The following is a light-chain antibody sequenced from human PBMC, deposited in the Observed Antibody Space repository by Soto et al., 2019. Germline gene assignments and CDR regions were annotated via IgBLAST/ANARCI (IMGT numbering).Light chain of an antibody. CDR3: QQYDSTPPT. CDR1: QSVNSNY. J-gene: IGKJ1*01. Sequence: EIVLTQSPGTLSLSPGDRATLSCRASQSVNSNYLAWYQRKPGQAPRLLIYGASNRATDIPYRFSASGSGTDFTLTITRLEEEVFAVYYCQQYDSTPPTFGQGTKVEVK. CDR2: GAS. V-gene: IGKV3-20*01.